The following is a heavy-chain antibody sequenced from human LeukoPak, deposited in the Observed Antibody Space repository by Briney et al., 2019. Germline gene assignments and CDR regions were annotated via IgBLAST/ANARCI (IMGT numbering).Heavy chain of an antibody. Sequence: TGGSLRLSCAASGFTFSSYAMSWVRQAPGKGLEWVSAISGSGGSTYYADSVKGRFTISRDNSKNTLYLQMNSLRAEDTAVYYCAKSFTGVAGRGYYFDYWGQGTLVTVSS. CDR3: AKSFTGVAGRGYYFDY. V-gene: IGHV3-23*01. D-gene: IGHD6-19*01. CDR1: GFTFSSYA. CDR2: ISGSGGST. J-gene: IGHJ4*02.